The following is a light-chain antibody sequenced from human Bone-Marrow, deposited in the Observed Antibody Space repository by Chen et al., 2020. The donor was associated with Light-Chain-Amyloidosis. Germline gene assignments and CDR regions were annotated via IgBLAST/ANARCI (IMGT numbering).Light chain of an antibody. J-gene: IGLJ2*01. CDR3: SSYAGKNNVV. CDR2: EVT. CDR1: VSDLGGYDY. Sequence: QSALTQPPSASGSPGPSVTISCSGTVSDLGGYDYVSLYHQQPGRAPKLIIYEVTKRPSGVPRRFSASKSGSTASLTVSGLQAEDEGDYYCSSYAGKNNVVFGGGTKLTV. V-gene: IGLV2-8*01.